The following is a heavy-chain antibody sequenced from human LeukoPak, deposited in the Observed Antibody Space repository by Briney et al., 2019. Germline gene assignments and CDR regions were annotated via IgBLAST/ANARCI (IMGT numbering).Heavy chain of an antibody. CDR1: GGSISSYY. D-gene: IGHD4-17*01. CDR2: IYYSGST. CDR3: ARGTTVTTPDY. V-gene: IGHV4-59*08. J-gene: IGHJ4*02. Sequence: PSETLSLTCTVSGGSISSYYWSWTRQPPGKGLEWIGYIYYSGSTNYNPSLKSRVTISIDTSKNQFSLKLSSVTAADTAVYYCARGTTVTTPDYWGQGTLVTVSS.